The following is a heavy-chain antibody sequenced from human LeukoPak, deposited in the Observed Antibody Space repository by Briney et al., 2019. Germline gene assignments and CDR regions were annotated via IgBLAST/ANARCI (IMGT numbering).Heavy chain of an antibody. J-gene: IGHJ4*02. CDR3: AKLFGYYFDY. Sequence: GGSLRLSCAASGFTFSNNAMHWVRQAPGKGLEWVAVITHDGNHKYNADSVKGRFTISRDNSKNTLYLQMNSLRAEDTAVYYCAKLFGYYFDYWGQGTLVTVSS. V-gene: IGHV3-30*04. CDR1: GFTFSNNA. CDR2: ITHDGNHK. D-gene: IGHD2-21*01.